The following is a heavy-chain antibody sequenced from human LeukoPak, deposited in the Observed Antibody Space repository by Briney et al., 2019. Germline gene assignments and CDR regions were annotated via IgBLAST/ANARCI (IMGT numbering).Heavy chain of an antibody. CDR3: ARASNGGYDSSGYYYYYFDY. D-gene: IGHD3-22*01. J-gene: IGHJ4*02. CDR1: GGSISSYY. V-gene: IGHV4-4*07. Sequence: SETLSLTCTVSGGSISSYYWSWIRQPAGKGLEWIGRIYTSGSTNYNPSLKSRVTMSVDTSKNQFSLRLSSVTTADTALYYCARASNGGYDSSGYYYYYFDYWGQGTLVTVSS. CDR2: IYTSGST.